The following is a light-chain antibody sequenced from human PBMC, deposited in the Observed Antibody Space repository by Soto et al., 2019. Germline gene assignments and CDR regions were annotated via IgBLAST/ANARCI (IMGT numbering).Light chain of an antibody. Sequence: EIVMTQSPATLSVSPGERATLSCRASQSVSSKLAWYQQKPGQAPRLLIYDASTRPTGIPARFSGSGSGTEFTLTISSLQSEDFVVYYCQQYNHWPLTFGGGTKVEIK. CDR2: DAS. CDR3: QQYNHWPLT. J-gene: IGKJ4*01. V-gene: IGKV3D-15*01. CDR1: QSVSSK.